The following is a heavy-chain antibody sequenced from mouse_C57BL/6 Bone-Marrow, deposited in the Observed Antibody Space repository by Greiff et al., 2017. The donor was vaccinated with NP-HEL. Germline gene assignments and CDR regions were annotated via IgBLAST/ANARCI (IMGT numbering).Heavy chain of an antibody. CDR3: ARPGSSYSWYFDV. CDR1: GYTFTSYG. D-gene: IGHD1-1*01. J-gene: IGHJ1*03. CDR2: IYPRSGNT. Sequence: QVHVKQSGAELARPGASVKLSCKASGYTFTSYGISWVKQRTGQGLEWIGEIYPRSGNTYYNEKFKGKATLTADKSSSTAYMELRSLTSEDSAVYFCARPGSSYSWYFDVWGTGTTVTVSS. V-gene: IGHV1-81*01.